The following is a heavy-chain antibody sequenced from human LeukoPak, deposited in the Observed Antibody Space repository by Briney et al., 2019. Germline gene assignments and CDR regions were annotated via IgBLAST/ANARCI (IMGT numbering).Heavy chain of an antibody. Sequence: ASVKVSCTASGYTFTSYAMHWVRQAPGQRLEWMGWINAGNGNTKYSQKFQGRVTITRDTSASTAYMELSSLRSEDTAVYYCARSPKFGGPCYYWGQGTLVTVSS. CDR1: GYTFTSYA. J-gene: IGHJ4*02. CDR2: INAGNGNT. CDR3: ARSPKFGGPCYY. D-gene: IGHD3-10*01. V-gene: IGHV1-3*01.